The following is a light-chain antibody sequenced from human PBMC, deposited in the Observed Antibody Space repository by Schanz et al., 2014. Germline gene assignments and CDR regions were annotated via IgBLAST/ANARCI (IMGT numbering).Light chain of an antibody. CDR3: SSYTSSTTWV. CDR1: SSDVGGYNY. V-gene: IGLV2-14*01. CDR2: DVT. Sequence: QSALTQPASVSGSPGQSITISCTGTSSDVGGYNYVSWYQQHPGKAPKLMIYDVTNRPSGVSNRFSGSKSDNTASLTISGLQAEDEAEYYCSSYTSSTTWVFGGGTKLT. J-gene: IGLJ3*02.